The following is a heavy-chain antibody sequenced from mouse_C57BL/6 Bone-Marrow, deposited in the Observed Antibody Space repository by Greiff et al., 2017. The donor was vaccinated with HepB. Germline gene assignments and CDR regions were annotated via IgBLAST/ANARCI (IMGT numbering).Heavy chain of an antibody. Sequence: VQLKESGPVLVKPGASVKMSCKASGYTFTDYYMNWVKQSHGKSLEWIGVINPYNGGTSYNQKFKGKATLTVDKSSSTAYMELNSLTSEDSAVYYCFIYYYGSSYYFDYWGQGTTLTVSS. J-gene: IGHJ2*01. CDR1: GYTFTDYY. V-gene: IGHV1-19*01. CDR2: INPYNGGT. CDR3: FIYYYGSSYYFDY. D-gene: IGHD1-1*01.